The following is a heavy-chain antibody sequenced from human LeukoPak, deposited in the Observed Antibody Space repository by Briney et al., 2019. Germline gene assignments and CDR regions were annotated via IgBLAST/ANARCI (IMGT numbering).Heavy chain of an antibody. D-gene: IGHD3-22*01. Sequence: ASVKVSCKASGYTFTGYYLHWVRQAPGQGLEWMGWINPNSGDTKYAQGFQGRVTMTRDTSITTAYMELSGLRSDDTAMYYCTRVLRASVWDNSGHPDYWGQGALVTVSS. V-gene: IGHV1-2*02. CDR2: INPNSGDT. CDR3: TRVLRASVWDNSGHPDY. CDR1: GYTFTGYY. J-gene: IGHJ4*02.